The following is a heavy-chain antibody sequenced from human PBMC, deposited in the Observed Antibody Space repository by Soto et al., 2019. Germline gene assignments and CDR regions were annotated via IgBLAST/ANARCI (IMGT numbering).Heavy chain of an antibody. Sequence: QVQLGQSGAEVKKPGASVKVSCKASGYTFNSYDINWVRQAPGQGLEWMGWMNPNSGNTGHTQKFQGRVTMTRNTSINTAYMELSSLRSEDTAVYYCAREGYSSSSGSHGNWLDPWGQGTLVIVSS. CDR2: MNPNSGNT. CDR3: AREGYSSSSGSHGNWLDP. CDR1: GYTFNSYD. D-gene: IGHD6-6*01. J-gene: IGHJ5*02. V-gene: IGHV1-8*01.